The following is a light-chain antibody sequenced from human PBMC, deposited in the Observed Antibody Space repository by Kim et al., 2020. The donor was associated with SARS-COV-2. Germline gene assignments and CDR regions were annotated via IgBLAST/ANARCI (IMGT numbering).Light chain of an antibody. V-gene: IGKV3-20*01. Sequence: PGERATLSCRATESLYGDYLAWYQQTPGQAPRLLVYGVSNRAPGIPDRFTGSGSGTDFTLTISRLEPEDFVVYYCQQYGTSPITFGQGTRLEIK. J-gene: IGKJ5*01. CDR3: QQYGTSPIT. CDR2: GVS. CDR1: ESLYGDY.